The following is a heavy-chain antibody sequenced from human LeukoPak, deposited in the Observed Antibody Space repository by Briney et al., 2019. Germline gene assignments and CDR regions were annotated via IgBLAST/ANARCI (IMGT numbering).Heavy chain of an antibody. V-gene: IGHV1-69*13. CDR1: GGTLSRYA. CDR3: ARIVGIASRGYFDY. Sequence: GASVKVSCKASGGTLSRYAISWVRQAPGQGPEWMGGIIPIFGTTNYAQKFQGRVTITADESTSTAYMELSSLRSEDTAVHYCARIVGIASRGYFDYWGQGTLVTVSS. D-gene: IGHD3-10*01. CDR2: IIPIFGTT. J-gene: IGHJ4*02.